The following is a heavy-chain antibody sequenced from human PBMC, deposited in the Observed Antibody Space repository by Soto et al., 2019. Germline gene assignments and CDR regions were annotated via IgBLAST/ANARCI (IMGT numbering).Heavy chain of an antibody. Sequence: GASVKVSCKASGGTFSSYTISWVRQAPGQGLEWMGRIIPILGIANYAQKFQGRVTITADKSTSTAYMELSSLRSEDTAVYYCARNPSYYYDSSGDTDFDYWGQGTLVTVSS. V-gene: IGHV1-69*02. CDR2: IIPILGIA. J-gene: IGHJ4*02. CDR1: GGTFSSYT. D-gene: IGHD3-22*01. CDR3: ARNPSYYYDSSGDTDFDY.